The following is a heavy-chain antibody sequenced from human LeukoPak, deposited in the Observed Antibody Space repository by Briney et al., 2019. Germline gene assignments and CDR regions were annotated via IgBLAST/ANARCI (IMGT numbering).Heavy chain of an antibody. D-gene: IGHD3-22*01. CDR2: IYYSGST. J-gene: IGHJ4*02. CDR3: ARGSHYYDSSGYSFDY. Sequence: SETLSLTCTVSGGSISSYYWSWLRQPPGKGLEWIGYIYYSGSTNYNPSLKSRITISLDTSKNQFSLKLSSVTAADTAVYCCARGSHYYDSSGYSFDYWGQGTLVTVSS. CDR1: GGSISSYY. V-gene: IGHV4-59*01.